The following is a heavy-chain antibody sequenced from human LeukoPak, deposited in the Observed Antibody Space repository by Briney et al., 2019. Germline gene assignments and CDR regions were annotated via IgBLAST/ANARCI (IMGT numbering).Heavy chain of an antibody. CDR2: MYYSGST. J-gene: IGHJ4*02. D-gene: IGHD5-18*01. CDR1: GGSISDYY. V-gene: IGHV4-59*01. CDR3: ARLLSSGNAMDFDY. Sequence: SETLSLTCTVSGGSISDYYWSWIRQPPGKGLEWIGYMYYSGSTKYNPSLKSRVTTSLDTSKNKFSLKLTSVTAADAAVYYCARLLSSGNAMDFDYWGQGTLVTVSS.